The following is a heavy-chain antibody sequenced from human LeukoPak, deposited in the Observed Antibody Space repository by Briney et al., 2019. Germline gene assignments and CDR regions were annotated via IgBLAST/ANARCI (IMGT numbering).Heavy chain of an antibody. CDR2: ISAYNGNT. CDR1: GYTFTSYG. CDR3: ARVGDCSSTSCYRPHYYYGMDV. V-gene: IGHV1-18*01. Sequence: ASVKVSCTASGYTFTSYGISWVRQGPGQGLEWMGWISAYNGNTNYAQKLQGRVTMTTDTYTSTAYMELRSLRSDDRAVCYCARVGDCSSTSCYRPHYYYGMDVWAKGPRSPSP. J-gene: IGHJ6*02. D-gene: IGHD2-2*02.